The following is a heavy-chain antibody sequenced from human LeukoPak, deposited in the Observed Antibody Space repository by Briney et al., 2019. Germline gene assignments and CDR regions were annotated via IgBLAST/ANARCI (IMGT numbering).Heavy chain of an antibody. V-gene: IGHV3-23*01. Sequence: GGSLRLSCAASGFAFSVYAMSWLRQPPGKGLEWVSTINANSGTTSYAASVRGRFTISRDNSKNSLYLQMNSLRAEDTAVYYCARFSAFDIWGQGTMVTVSS. CDR1: GFAFSVYA. CDR2: INANSGTT. CDR3: ARFSAFDI. J-gene: IGHJ3*02.